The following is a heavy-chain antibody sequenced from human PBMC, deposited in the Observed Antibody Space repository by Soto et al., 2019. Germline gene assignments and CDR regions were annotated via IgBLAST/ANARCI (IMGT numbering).Heavy chain of an antibody. J-gene: IGHJ6*02. V-gene: IGHV4-59*08. Sequence: QVQLQESGPGLVKPSETLSLTCTVSGGSITNYYCSWFRQPPGKGLEWIGYIQYNGYSAYNLSLKRPVTMSMDTCKTQFSLLVASVTATDTAVYYCARHGFGPLHGLVDVWGQGTTVIVSS. CDR2: IQYNGYS. D-gene: IGHD3-10*01. CDR1: GGSITNYY. CDR3: ARHGFGPLHGLVDV.